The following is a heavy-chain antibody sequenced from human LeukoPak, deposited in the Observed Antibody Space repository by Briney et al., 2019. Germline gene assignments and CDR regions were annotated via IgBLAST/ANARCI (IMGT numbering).Heavy chain of an antibody. CDR1: GYTFTSYG. CDR2: ISAYNGNT. Sequence: ASVKVSCKASGYTFTSYGISWVRQAPGQGLEWMGWISAYNGNTNYAQKLQGRVTMTTDTSTSTAYMELRSLRSDDTAVYYCVRDSYYYGSGSYSPFDYWGQGTLVTVSS. D-gene: IGHD3-10*01. V-gene: IGHV1-18*01. J-gene: IGHJ4*02. CDR3: VRDSYYYGSGSYSPFDY.